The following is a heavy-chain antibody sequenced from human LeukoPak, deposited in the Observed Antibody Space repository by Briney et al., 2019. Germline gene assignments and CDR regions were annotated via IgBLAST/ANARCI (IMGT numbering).Heavy chain of an antibody. V-gene: IGHV3-23*01. J-gene: IGHJ4*02. CDR3: ARGVAAAAY. Sequence: GGSLRLSCAPSGFTFDNFAMTWVRQAPGKGLEWVSEITGSGGSTYYADSVKGRFTISRDNAKNSLYLQMNSLRAEDTAVYYCARGVAAAAYWGQGTLVTVSS. D-gene: IGHD6-13*01. CDR1: GFTFDNFA. CDR2: ITGSGGST.